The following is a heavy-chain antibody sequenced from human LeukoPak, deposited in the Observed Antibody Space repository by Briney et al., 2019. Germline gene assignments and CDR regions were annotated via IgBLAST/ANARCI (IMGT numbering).Heavy chain of an antibody. V-gene: IGHV1-8*01. D-gene: IGHD1-1*01. CDR1: GYTFTSYD. J-gene: IGHJ5*02. Sequence: ASVKVSCKASGYTFTSYDINWVRQATGQGLEWMGWMNPNSGNTGYAQKFQGRVTMTRNTSISTAYMELSSLRSEDTAVYYCARSDWLANSNAGGWFDPWGQGTLVTVSS. CDR2: MNPNSGNT. CDR3: ARSDWLANSNAGGWFDP.